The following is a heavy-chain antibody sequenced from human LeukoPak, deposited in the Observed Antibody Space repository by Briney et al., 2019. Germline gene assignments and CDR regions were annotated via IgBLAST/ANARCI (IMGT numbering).Heavy chain of an antibody. Sequence: QPGGSLRLSCAASGFTFSSYWMTWVRQAPGKGLEWVAVISYEGSHKYYADSVKGRFTISRDNSKTTLHLQMNSLRADDTAVYYCARVRRSGWYYFDYWGQGTLVTVSS. D-gene: IGHD6-19*01. CDR2: ISYEGSHK. CDR1: GFTFSSYW. J-gene: IGHJ4*02. V-gene: IGHV3-30*03. CDR3: ARVRRSGWYYFDY.